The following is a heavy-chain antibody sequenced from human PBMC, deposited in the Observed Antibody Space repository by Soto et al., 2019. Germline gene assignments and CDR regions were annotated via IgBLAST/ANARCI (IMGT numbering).Heavy chain of an antibody. CDR2: ISAYNGNT. CDR3: ARILDYGDSHNWFDP. V-gene: IGHV1-18*01. Sequence: GASVKVSCKASGYTFASYGISWVRQAPGQGLEWMGWISAYNGNTNYAQKLQGRVTMTTDTSTSTAYMELRSLRSDDTAVYYCARILDYGDSHNWFDPWAQGTLVTVSS. J-gene: IGHJ5*02. D-gene: IGHD4-17*01. CDR1: GYTFASYG.